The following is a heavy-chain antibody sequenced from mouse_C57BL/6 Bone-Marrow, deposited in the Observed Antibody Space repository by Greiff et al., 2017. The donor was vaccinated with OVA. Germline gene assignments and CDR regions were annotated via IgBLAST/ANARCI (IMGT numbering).Heavy chain of an antibody. D-gene: IGHD1-1*01. J-gene: IGHJ3*01. Sequence: VHLVESGAELVRPGASVKLSCKASGYTFTDYYINWVKQRPGQGLEWIARIYPGSGNTYYNEKFKGKATLTAEKSSSTAYMQLSSLTSEDSAVYFCARYYGSSYVFAYWGQGTLVTVSA. CDR3: ARYYGSSYVFAY. V-gene: IGHV1-76*01. CDR1: GYTFTDYY. CDR2: IYPGSGNT.